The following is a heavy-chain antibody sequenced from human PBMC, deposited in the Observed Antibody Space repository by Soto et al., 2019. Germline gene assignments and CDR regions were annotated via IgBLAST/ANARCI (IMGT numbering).Heavy chain of an antibody. V-gene: IGHV4-30-4*01. D-gene: IGHD3-9*01. J-gene: IGHJ6*02. CDR1: GESHTTDIHC. CDR2: IYYSGST. Sequence: TSTVSGESHTTDIHCWRWIRQPPGKGLEWIGYIYYSGSTYYSPSLKSRVTISVDTSKNQFSLKLNSVTAADTAVYYCARLDILTVYVRMDVWCQGTMIT. CDR3: ARLDILTVYVRMDV.